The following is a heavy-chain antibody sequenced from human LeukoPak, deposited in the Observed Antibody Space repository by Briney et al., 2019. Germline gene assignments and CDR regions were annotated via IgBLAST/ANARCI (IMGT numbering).Heavy chain of an antibody. CDR1: GFTFSSYG. J-gene: IGHJ4*02. CDR3: AKDSTHGSGSSCYGGDY. CDR2: ISYDGSDK. V-gene: IGHV3-30*18. Sequence: GGSLRLSCAASGFTFSSYGIHWVRQAPGKGLEWVAVISYDGSDKYYSDSVKGRFTISRDNSEDTLYLQMNSLRAEDTAVYYCAKDSTHGSGSSCYGGDYWGQGTLVTVPS. D-gene: IGHD2-15*01.